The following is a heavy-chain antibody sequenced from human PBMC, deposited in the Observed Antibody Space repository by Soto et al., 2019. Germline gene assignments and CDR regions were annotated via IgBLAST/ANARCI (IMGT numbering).Heavy chain of an antibody. CDR2: IYDSGGT. CDR1: GAALGSVCYF. D-gene: IGHD1-26*01. Sequence: SETLSLTCTVSGAALGSVCYFYTWLLHPPGKGLEWLGYIYDSGGTNYNPSLKSRVTISLDKSKSQFSLRLISVTAANTAVYYSTREEWDGNYFDPWGQGTLVTVSS. CDR3: TREEWDGNYFDP. J-gene: IGHJ5*02. V-gene: IGHV4-61*01.